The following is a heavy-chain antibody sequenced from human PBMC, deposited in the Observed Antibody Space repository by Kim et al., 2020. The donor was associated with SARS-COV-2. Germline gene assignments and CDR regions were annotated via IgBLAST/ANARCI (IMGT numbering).Heavy chain of an antibody. Sequence: ADSVKGRFTISRDNAKNSLYLQMNSLRAEDTAVYYCARDTSDEMATTQYDYWGQGTLVTVSS. D-gene: IGHD5-12*01. J-gene: IGHJ4*02. CDR3: ARDTSDEMATTQYDY. V-gene: IGHV3-21*01.